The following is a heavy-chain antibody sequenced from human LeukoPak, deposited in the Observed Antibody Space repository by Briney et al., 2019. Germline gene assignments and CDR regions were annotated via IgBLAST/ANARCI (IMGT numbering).Heavy chain of an antibody. J-gene: IGHJ4*02. D-gene: IGHD6-19*01. CDR1: GFTFSTYA. V-gene: IGHV3-23*01. Sequence: GGSLRLSCAASGFTFSTYAMSWVRQAPGKGLKWVSEIGGGGGGTYYADSVRGRFTISRDNSKNTLYLQMNSLRAEDTAVYYCARDKLVGSSGWYQAGHFDYWGQGTLVTVSS. CDR2: IGGGGGGT. CDR3: ARDKLVGSSGWYQAGHFDY.